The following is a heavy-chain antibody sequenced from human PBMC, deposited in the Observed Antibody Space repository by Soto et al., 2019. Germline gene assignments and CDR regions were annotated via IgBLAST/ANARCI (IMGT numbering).Heavy chain of an antibody. CDR1: GGTFSSYA. V-gene: IGHV1-69*13. CDR2: IIPISGTA. D-gene: IGHD3-22*01. J-gene: IGHJ5*02. CDR3: ARSLVSGYGTYNWFDP. Sequence: GASVKVSCKASGGTFSSYAISWVRQAPGQGLEWMGGIIPISGTANYAQKFQGRVTITADESTSTAYMELSSLSSEDTAVYYCARSLVSGYGTYNWFDPWGQGTLVTVSS.